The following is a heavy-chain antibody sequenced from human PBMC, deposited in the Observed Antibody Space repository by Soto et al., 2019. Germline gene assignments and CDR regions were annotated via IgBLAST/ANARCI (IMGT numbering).Heavy chain of an antibody. Sequence: ASVKVSCKASGYTFTSYGISWVRQAPGQGLEWMGWISAYNGNTNYAQKLQGRVTMTTDTSTSTAYMELRSLRSDDTAVYYCAVLRYFDWLLGYYYFDYWGQGTLVTVSS. D-gene: IGHD3-9*01. J-gene: IGHJ4*02. CDR2: ISAYNGNT. V-gene: IGHV1-18*01. CDR3: AVLRYFDWLLGYYYFDY. CDR1: GYTFTSYG.